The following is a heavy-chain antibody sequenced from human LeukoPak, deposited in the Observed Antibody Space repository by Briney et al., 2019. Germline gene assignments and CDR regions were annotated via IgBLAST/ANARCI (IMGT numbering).Heavy chain of an antibody. Sequence: GESLKISCKGFGYSFTTRWIGWVRQMSGKGLEWMGIIYPGDSDTRYSPSFQGQVTISADKSISTAYLQWNTLKASDTAMYYCARGGDYGAPDYWGQGTLVTVPS. CDR3: ARGGDYGAPDY. D-gene: IGHD4-17*01. CDR2: IYPGDSDT. J-gene: IGHJ4*01. V-gene: IGHV5-51*01. CDR1: GYSFTTRW.